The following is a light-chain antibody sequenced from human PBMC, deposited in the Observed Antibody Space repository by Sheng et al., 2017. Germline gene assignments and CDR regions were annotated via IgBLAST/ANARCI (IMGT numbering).Light chain of an antibody. V-gene: IGKV2-28*01. Sequence: DIVMTQSPLSLPVTPGEPASISCRSSQSLLHSNGYNYLDWYLQKPGQSPQLLIYLGSNRASGVPDRFSGSGSGTDFTLKINRVEAEDVGVYYXMQALQTPETFGPGTKVDIK. CDR2: LGS. CDR1: QSLLHSNGYNY. J-gene: IGKJ3*01. CDR3: MQALQTPET.